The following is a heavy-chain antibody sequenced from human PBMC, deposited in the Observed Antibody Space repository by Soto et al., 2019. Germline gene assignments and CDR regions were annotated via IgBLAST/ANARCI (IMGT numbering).Heavy chain of an antibody. V-gene: IGHV3-30*18. CDR1: GFTFSSYG. D-gene: IGHD3-10*01. Sequence: QVQLVESGGGVVQPGRSLRLSCAASGFTFSSYGMHWVRQAPGKGLEWVAVISYDGSNKYYADSVKGRFTISRDNSKNTLYLQMNSLRAEDTAVYYCAKALDYGSGLDAFDIWGQGTMVTVSS. CDR2: ISYDGSNK. J-gene: IGHJ3*02. CDR3: AKALDYGSGLDAFDI.